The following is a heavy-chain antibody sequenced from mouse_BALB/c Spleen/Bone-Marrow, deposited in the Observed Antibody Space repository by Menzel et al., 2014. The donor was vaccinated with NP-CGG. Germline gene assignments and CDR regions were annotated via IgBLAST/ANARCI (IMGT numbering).Heavy chain of an antibody. CDR1: GYSFTGYF. CDR3: AREGGYYYGSSPYFDV. J-gene: IGHJ1*01. Sequence: EVQLQQSGPELVKPGASVKISCKASGYSFTGYFMNWVMQSHGKSLEWIGRINPYNGDTFYNQKFKGKATLTVDKSSSTAHMELRSLASEDSAVYYCAREGGYYYGSSPYFDVLGAGTTVTISS. CDR2: INPYNGDT. D-gene: IGHD1-1*01. V-gene: IGHV1-20*02.